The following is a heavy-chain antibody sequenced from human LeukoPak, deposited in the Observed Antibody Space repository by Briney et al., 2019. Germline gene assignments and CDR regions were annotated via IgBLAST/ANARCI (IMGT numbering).Heavy chain of an antibody. J-gene: IGHJ5*02. V-gene: IGHV3-74*01. Sequence: GGSLRLSCAASGFTFSSYWMHWVRQAPGKGLVWVSRINSDGSSTSYADSVKSRFTISRDNAKNTLYLQMNSLRAEDTAVYYCARALRGMTTVTRFDPWGQGTLVTVSS. CDR2: INSDGSST. CDR3: ARALRGMTTVTRFDP. D-gene: IGHD4-17*01. CDR1: GFTFSSYW.